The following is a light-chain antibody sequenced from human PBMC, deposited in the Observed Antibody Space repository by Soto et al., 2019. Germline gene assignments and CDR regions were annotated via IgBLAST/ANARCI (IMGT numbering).Light chain of an antibody. V-gene: IGKV3D-20*02. CDR1: QTGDSRY. CDR2: AAS. Sequence: EIVLTQSPGTLSLSPGETPTLSCRASQTGDSRYLAWYQQKRGQAPRXXIYAASSRATGVPDRFSGSGSGTDFTLTIRRLEPEDFAVYDGQQRNNWPLTFGGGTKVDIK. CDR3: QQRNNWPLT. J-gene: IGKJ4*02.